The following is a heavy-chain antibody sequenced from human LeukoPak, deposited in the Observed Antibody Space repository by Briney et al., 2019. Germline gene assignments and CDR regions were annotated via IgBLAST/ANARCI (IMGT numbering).Heavy chain of an antibody. D-gene: IGHD6-19*01. V-gene: IGHV4-59*01. J-gene: IGHJ4*02. CDR1: GGSISSYY. Sequence: SETLSLTCTVSGGSISSYYWSWIRQPPGKGLEWIGYIYYSGSTNYNPSLKSRVTISVDTSKNQFSLKLSSVTAADTAVYYCARDLAVAGYGMDYWGQGTLVTVSS. CDR2: IYYSGST. CDR3: ARDLAVAGYGMDY.